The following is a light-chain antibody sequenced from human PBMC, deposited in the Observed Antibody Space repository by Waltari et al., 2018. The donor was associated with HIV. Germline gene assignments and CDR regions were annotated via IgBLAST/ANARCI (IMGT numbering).Light chain of an antibody. CDR1: QSVDTF. J-gene: IGKJ4*01. CDR3: QQRGNGLT. V-gene: IGKV3-11*01. CDR2: DAT. Sequence: EIVLTQSPDTLSVSPGERATLSCRASQSVDTFLAWYQQKLGQAPRLLIYDATKRATGIPARFSGSGSGTDFTITISSLEPEDFAVYYCQQRGNGLTFGGGTKVEIK.